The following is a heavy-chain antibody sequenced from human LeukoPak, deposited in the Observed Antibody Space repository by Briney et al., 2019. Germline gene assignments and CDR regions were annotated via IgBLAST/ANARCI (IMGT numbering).Heavy chain of an antibody. CDR2: ISGSGGST. V-gene: IGHV3-23*01. J-gene: IGHJ6*02. Sequence: GGSLRLSCAASGFTFSSYAMSWVRQAPGKGLEWVSAISGSGGSTYYADSVKGRFTISRDDSKNTLYLQMNSLRAEDTAVYYCAKVAWQPYYYYGMDVWGQGTTVTVSS. CDR3: AKVAWQPYYYYGMDV. CDR1: GFTFSSYA. D-gene: IGHD6-13*01.